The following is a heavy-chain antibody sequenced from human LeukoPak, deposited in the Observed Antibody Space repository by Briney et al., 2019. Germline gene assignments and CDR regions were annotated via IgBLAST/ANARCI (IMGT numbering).Heavy chain of an antibody. V-gene: IGHV3-23*01. Sequence: GGSLRLSCAASGFTFSSYAMRWVRQAPGKGLEWVSAISGSGGSTYYADSVKGRFTISRDNSKNTLYLQMKSLRAEDTAVYYCAKDFDWLSHFDYWGQGTLVTVSS. CDR1: GFTFSSYA. CDR2: ISGSGGST. CDR3: AKDFDWLSHFDY. J-gene: IGHJ4*02. D-gene: IGHD3-9*01.